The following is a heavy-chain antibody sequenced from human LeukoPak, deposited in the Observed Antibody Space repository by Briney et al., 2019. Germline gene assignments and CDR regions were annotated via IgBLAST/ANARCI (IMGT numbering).Heavy chain of an antibody. CDR2: INSDGSIT. CDR1: GLTFSSYW. CDR3: AFAYSGYEVRPDY. Sequence: PGGPLRLSCAASGLTFSSYWMLCVRHAPGKGRVGVSRINSDGSITSSADSVKGRFTISRDNAKNTLYVQMTSLRAEDTAVYYCAFAYSGYEVRPDYWGQGTLVTVSS. J-gene: IGHJ4*02. V-gene: IGHV3-74*01. D-gene: IGHD5-12*01.